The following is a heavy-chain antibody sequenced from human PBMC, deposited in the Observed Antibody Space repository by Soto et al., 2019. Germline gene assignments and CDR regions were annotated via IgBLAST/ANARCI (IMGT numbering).Heavy chain of an antibody. CDR1: GYTFTSYG. D-gene: IGHD3-3*01. CDR2: ISAYNGNT. Sequence: ASVKVSCKASGYTFTSYGISWVRQAPGQGLEWMGWISAYNGNTNYAQKLQGRVTMTTDTSTSTAYMELRSLRSDDTAVYYCATDTTGDFWSGERYYYYYCMDVWDQGTTVTVSS. CDR3: ATDTTGDFWSGERYYYYYCMDV. V-gene: IGHV1-18*01. J-gene: IGHJ6*02.